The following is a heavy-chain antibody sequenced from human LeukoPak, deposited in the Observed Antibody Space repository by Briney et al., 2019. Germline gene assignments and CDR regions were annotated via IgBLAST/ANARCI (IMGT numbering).Heavy chain of an antibody. CDR3: ARDSSGSYFDY. D-gene: IGHD1-26*01. V-gene: IGHV1-18*03. CDR1: GYTFTIYG. Sequence: ASVKVSYTASGYTFTIYGISWVRQAPGQGLEGMGWISVYNDERNYAQNLHRRVTMPTHTSTSTAYMELRNLRSDCMAVYYCARDSSGSYFDYWGQGTLVTVSS. J-gene: IGHJ4*02. CDR2: ISVYNDER.